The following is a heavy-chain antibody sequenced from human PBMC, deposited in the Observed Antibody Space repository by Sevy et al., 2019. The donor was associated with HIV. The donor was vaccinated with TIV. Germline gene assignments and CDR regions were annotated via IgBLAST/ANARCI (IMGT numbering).Heavy chain of an antibody. CDR3: ARDKMVRGVMGRNYVRYFDY. J-gene: IGHJ4*02. CDR2: IKQDGSEK. D-gene: IGHD3-10*01. CDR1: GFTFSSDW. V-gene: IGHV3-7*03. Sequence: GGSLRLSCAASGFTFSSDWMSWVRQAPGKGLEWVANIKQDGSEKYYVDSVKGRFTISRDNAKNSLYLRMNSLRAEDTAVYYCARDKMVRGVMGRNYVRYFDYWGQGTLVTVSS.